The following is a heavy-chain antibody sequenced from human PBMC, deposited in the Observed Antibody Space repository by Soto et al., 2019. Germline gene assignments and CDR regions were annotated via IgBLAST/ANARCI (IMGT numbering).Heavy chain of an antibody. CDR3: AREFVAAAPQMTNWFDP. CDR2: IKQDGSEK. V-gene: IGHV3-7*03. J-gene: IGHJ5*02. D-gene: IGHD6-13*01. CDR1: GFTFSSYW. Sequence: PGGSLRLSCAASGFTFSSYWMSWVRQAPGKGLEWVANIKQDGSEKYYVDSVKGRFTISRDNAKNSLYLQMNSLRAEDTAVYYCAREFVAAAPQMTNWFDPWGQGTLVTVSS.